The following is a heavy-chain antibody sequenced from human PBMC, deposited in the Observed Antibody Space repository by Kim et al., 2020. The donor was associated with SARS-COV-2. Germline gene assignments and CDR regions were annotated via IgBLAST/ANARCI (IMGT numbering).Heavy chain of an antibody. J-gene: IGHJ6*02. CDR2: IYYSGST. CDR3: ARAPGDPQTGHYGMDV. D-gene: IGHD2-21*02. Sequence: SGTLSLTCTVSGGSISTYYWSWIRQPPRKGLEWIGYIYYSGSTNYNPSLKSRVTISVDTSKNQFSLKLSSVTAADTAVYYCARAPGDPQTGHYGMDVWGQGTTVTVSS. CDR1: GGSISTYY. V-gene: IGHV4-59*01.